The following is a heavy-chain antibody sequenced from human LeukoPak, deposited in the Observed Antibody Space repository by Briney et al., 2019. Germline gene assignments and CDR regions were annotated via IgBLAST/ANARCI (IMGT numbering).Heavy chain of an antibody. CDR1: GFTLSTYW. CDR3: ATSRSLDY. V-gene: IGHV3-7*03. Sequence: GESLRLSCAASGFTLSTYWMTWVRQAPGKGLEWVANIRQDGGETSYADSLRGRFTISGDNAKNSLYLQMSSLRAEDTAVYYCATSRSLDYWGQGTLVIVSS. CDR2: IRQDGGET. J-gene: IGHJ4*02.